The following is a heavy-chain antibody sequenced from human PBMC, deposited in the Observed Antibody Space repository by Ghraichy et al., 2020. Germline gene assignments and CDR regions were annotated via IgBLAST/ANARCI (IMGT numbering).Heavy chain of an antibody. D-gene: IGHD6-19*01. J-gene: IGHJ5*02. V-gene: IGHV4-59*01. Sequence: SETLSLTCTVSGGSIGSYYWSWIRQPPGKGLEWIGYIYYSGSTNYNPSLKSRVTISVDTSKNQFSLKLSSVTAADTAVYYCARSVAVAGTAGWFDPWGQGTLVTVSS. CDR1: GGSIGSYY. CDR2: IYYSGST. CDR3: ARSVAVAGTAGWFDP.